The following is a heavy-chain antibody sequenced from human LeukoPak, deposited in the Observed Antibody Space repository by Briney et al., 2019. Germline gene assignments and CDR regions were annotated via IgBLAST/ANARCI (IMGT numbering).Heavy chain of an antibody. Sequence: GGSLRLSCAASGFTFSSYSMNWVRQAPGKGLEWVSSISRSSTYIYYADSVKGRFTISRDNAKNSLYLQMNSLRAEDTAVYYCARDKTYYDSSGYYSPRGSYFDYWGQGTLVTVSS. J-gene: IGHJ4*02. CDR1: GFTFSSYS. CDR3: ARDKTYYDSSGYYSPRGSYFDY. D-gene: IGHD3-22*01. V-gene: IGHV3-21*01. CDR2: ISRSSTYI.